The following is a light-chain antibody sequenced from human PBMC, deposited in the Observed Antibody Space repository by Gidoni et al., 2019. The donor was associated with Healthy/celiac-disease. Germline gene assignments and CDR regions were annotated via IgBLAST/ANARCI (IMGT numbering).Light chain of an antibody. CDR3: QTWGTGIQKWV. Sequence: QLVLTQSPSASASLGASVKLTCTLSSGHSSYAIAWHQQQPEKGPRYLMKLNSDGSHSKGDGIPDRFSGSSSGAERYLTISSLQSEDEADYYCQTWGTGIQKWVCGGGTKLTVL. J-gene: IGLJ3*02. V-gene: IGLV4-69*01. CDR2: LNSDGSH. CDR1: SGHSSYA.